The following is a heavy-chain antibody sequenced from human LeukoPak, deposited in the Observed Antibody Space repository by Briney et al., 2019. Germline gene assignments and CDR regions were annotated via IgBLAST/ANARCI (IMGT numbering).Heavy chain of an antibody. J-gene: IGHJ4*02. V-gene: IGHV4-59*01. CDR1: GGSISNYY. Sequence: SETLSLTCTVSGGSISNYYWNWIRQPPGKGLEWIGYIYYTGSTNYDPSLKSRVTMSVDTSKNQFSLNLKSVTPEDTAVYYCARNLIPEQLVLNFWGQGTLVTVSS. CDR3: ARNLIPEQLVLNF. D-gene: IGHD6-13*01. CDR2: IYYTGST.